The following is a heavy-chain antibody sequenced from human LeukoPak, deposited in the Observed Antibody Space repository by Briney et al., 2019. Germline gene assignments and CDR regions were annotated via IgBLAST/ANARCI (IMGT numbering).Heavy chain of an antibody. J-gene: IGHJ3*01. CDR2: MNPNSGNT. V-gene: IGHV1-8*01. CDR1: GYTFTSYD. Sequence: GASVKVSCKASGYTFTSYDINWVRQATGQGLEWMGWMNPNSGNTGYAQKFQGRVTMTRNTSISTAYMELSSLRPEDTAMYYCASLTLGAIRTISYAFDLWGQGTMVTVYS. CDR3: ASLTLGAIRTISYAFDL. D-gene: IGHD1-26*01.